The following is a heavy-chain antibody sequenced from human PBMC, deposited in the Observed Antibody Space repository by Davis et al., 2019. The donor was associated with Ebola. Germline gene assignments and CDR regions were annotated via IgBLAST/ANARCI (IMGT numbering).Heavy chain of an antibody. D-gene: IGHD6-13*01. CDR3: ARIGRTGQLVYYFDY. V-gene: IGHV1-46*01. CDR1: GYTFTSYY. CDR2: INPRVGST. Sequence: ASVKVSCKASGYTFTSYYMHWVRQAPGQGLEWMGIINPRVGSTSYAQKFQGRVAMTTDTSTSTVYMELSSLRSEDTAVYYCARIGRTGQLVYYFDYWGQGTLVTVSS. J-gene: IGHJ4*02.